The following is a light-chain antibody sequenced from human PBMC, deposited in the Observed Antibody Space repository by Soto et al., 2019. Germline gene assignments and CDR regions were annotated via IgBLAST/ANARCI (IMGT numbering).Light chain of an antibody. J-gene: IGKJ5*01. CDR3: QQSYSTPIT. CDR1: QTITSY. V-gene: IGKV1-39*01. CDR2: AAS. Sequence: DIQMTQSPSSLSASVVDRVTITFLSSQTITSYLNWYQQKPGKAPKSLIYAASNLQSGVPSRFSGSGSGTDFTLTISSLQPEDFATYYCQQSYSTPITFGQGTRLEIK.